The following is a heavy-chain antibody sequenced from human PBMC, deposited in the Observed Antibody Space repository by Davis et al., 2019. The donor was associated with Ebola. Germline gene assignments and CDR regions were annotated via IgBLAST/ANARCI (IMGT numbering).Heavy chain of an antibody. Sequence: MPSETLSLTCTVSGGSISSHYWSWVRQPPGKGLEWIADINYSGRTNYNPSLASRVTISIATSKNQFSLNLSSVTAADTAVYYCARVPENYYDSSGLIDYWGQGTLVTVSS. CDR3: ARVPENYYDSSGLIDY. CDR1: GGSISSHY. J-gene: IGHJ4*02. V-gene: IGHV4-59*11. CDR2: INYSGRT. D-gene: IGHD3-22*01.